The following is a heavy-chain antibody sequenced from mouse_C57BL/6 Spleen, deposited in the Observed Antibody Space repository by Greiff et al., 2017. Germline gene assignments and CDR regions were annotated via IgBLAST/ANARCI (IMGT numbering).Heavy chain of an antibody. V-gene: IGHV1-72*01. CDR3: ARTYYSNLPSYAMDY. CDR2: IDPNSGGT. CDR1: GYTFTSYW. D-gene: IGHD2-5*01. Sequence: QVQLQQPGAELVKPGASVKLSCKASGYTFTSYWMHWVKQRPGRGLEWIGWIDPNSGGTKYNEKFKSKATLTVDKPSSTAYMQLSSLTSEDSAVYYCARTYYSNLPSYAMDYWGQGTSVTVSS. J-gene: IGHJ4*01.